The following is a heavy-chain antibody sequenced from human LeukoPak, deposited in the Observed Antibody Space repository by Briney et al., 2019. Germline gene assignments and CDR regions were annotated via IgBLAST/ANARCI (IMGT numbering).Heavy chain of an antibody. CDR3: ARQDVEGAVAGFDY. Sequence: SATVSLTCTVSGGSISSSSYYWGWIRQPPGKGLEWIGSIYYSGSTYYNPSLKSRVTISVDTSKNQFSLKLSSVTAADTAVYYCARQDVEGAVAGFDYWGQGTLVTLPS. V-gene: IGHV4-39*01. CDR2: IYYSGST. D-gene: IGHD6-19*01. J-gene: IGHJ4*02. CDR1: GGSISSSSYY.